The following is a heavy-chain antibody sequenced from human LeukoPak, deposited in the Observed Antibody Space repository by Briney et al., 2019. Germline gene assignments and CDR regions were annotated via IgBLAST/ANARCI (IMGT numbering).Heavy chain of an antibody. Sequence: GGSLRLSCAASGFTFCSYSMIWVRQAPGKRLEGMSYISSSSSDTKYADSVKGRFTISRDNAKNSLYLQMNSLRAEDTAVYYCARDRDSSGWDPFDYWGQGTLVTVSS. V-gene: IGHV3-21*04. CDR2: ISSSSSDT. CDR3: ARDRDSSGWDPFDY. CDR1: GFTFCSYS. D-gene: IGHD6-19*01. J-gene: IGHJ4*02.